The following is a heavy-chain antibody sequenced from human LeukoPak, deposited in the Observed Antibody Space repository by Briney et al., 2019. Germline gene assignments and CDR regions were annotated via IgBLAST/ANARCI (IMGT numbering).Heavy chain of an antibody. Sequence: GGSLRLSCAASGFTFSSYEMNWVRQAPGKGLEWVSYISSSGSTIYYADSVRGRFTISRDNAKTSLYLQMDSLRAEDTAVYYCARSRDSSGWSLGFDYWGQGTLVTVSS. CDR1: GFTFSSYE. J-gene: IGHJ4*02. V-gene: IGHV3-48*03. CDR3: ARSRDSSGWSLGFDY. CDR2: ISSSGSTI. D-gene: IGHD6-19*01.